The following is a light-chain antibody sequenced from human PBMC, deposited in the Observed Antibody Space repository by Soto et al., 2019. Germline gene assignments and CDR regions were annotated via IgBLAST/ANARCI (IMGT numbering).Light chain of an antibody. CDR1: QSISSY. J-gene: IGKJ2*01. CDR2: DAS. Sequence: EIVLTQSPATLSLSPGERATLSCRASQSISSYLAWYQHKPGQAPRLLIYDASNRATDIPARYSGSGSGTDFSLTISSLEPEDFAVYYCQQRSDWTPFTFGQGTKLEIK. V-gene: IGKV3-11*01. CDR3: QQRSDWTPFT.